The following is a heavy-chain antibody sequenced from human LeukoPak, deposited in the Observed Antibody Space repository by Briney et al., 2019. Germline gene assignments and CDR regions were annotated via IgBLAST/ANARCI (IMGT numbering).Heavy chain of an antibody. V-gene: IGHV3-48*02. Sequence: GGSLRLSCTASGFTFSTYTMHWVRQAPGTGLEWVSHISSSSKTIYYADSVMGRFTISRDNAKNSLYLQMNSLRDEDTAVYYCARDKSLGSSTSVLHPWGQGTLVTVSS. CDR3: ARDKSLGSSTSVLHP. CDR1: GFTFSTYT. J-gene: IGHJ5*02. D-gene: IGHD6-13*01. CDR2: ISSSSKTI.